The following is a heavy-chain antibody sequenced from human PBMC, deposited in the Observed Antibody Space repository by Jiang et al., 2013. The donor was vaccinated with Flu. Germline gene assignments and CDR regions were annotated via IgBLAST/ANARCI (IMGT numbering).Heavy chain of an antibody. J-gene: IGHJ1*01. CDR3: ARDPVCGSASCYVE. D-gene: IGHD2-2*01. CDR2: MSYSGST. Sequence: GSGLVKPSETLSLTCTVSGGSITSGSYYWGWIRQPPGKGLEWIGSMSYSGSTYYNQSLRSRVTMSVDTSKNKFSLRLNSVTAADTAVYYCARDPVCGSASCYVEWGQG. V-gene: IGHV4-39*07. CDR1: GGSITSGSYY.